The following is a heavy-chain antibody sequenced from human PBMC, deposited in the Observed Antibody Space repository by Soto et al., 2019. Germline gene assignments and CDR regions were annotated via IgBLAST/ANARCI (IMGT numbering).Heavy chain of an antibody. CDR2: MNPNSGNT. Sequence: GASVKVSCKASGYTFTSYDINWVRQATGQGLEWMGWMNPNSGNTGYAQKFQGRVTMTRNTSISTAYMELSSLRSEDTAVYYCAIGIGSSSDDAFDIWGQGTTVTVSS. D-gene: IGHD6-6*01. J-gene: IGHJ3*02. V-gene: IGHV1-8*01. CDR1: GYTFTSYD. CDR3: AIGIGSSSDDAFDI.